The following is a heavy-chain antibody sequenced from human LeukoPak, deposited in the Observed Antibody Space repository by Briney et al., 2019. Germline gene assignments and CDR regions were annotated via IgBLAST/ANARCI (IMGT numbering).Heavy chain of an antibody. CDR3: AKYSSSWYVGYFDY. J-gene: IGHJ4*02. Sequence: GGSLRLSCVASGFTFSYYAIHWVRQAPGKGLQWVAVISSDGSSKYYEDSVKGRFTISRDNSKNTLYLQMNSLRAEDTAVYYCAKYSSSWYVGYFDYWGQGTLVTVSS. CDR1: GFTFSYYA. V-gene: IGHV3-30*18. CDR2: ISSDGSSK. D-gene: IGHD6-13*01.